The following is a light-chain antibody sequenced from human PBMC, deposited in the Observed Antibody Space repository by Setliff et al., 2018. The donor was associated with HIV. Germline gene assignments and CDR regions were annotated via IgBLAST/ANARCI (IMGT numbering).Light chain of an antibody. Sequence: QSVLTQPASVSGSPGQSITISCTGSGSDIGGYNYVSWYQQLPGKAPKVIIFDVSNRPSGGSKRFSGSKSGNVASLTISGLQAEDEGDYYCGSYTSSDTLVFGGGTK. CDR3: GSYTSSDTLV. CDR2: DVS. CDR1: GSDIGGYNY. V-gene: IGLV2-14*03. J-gene: IGLJ2*01.